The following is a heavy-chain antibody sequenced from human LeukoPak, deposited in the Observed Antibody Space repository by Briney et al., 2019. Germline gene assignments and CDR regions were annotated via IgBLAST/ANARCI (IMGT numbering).Heavy chain of an antibody. CDR3: VPNYGGSGSYPIDY. D-gene: IGHD3-10*01. Sequence: KPGGSLRLSCAASGFTFSNDNMNWVRQAPGKGLEWVSSISSSSSYIYYADLVKGRFTISRDNSKNSLYLQMDSLRAEDTAIYYRVPNYGGSGSYPIDYWGQGTLVTVSS. J-gene: IGHJ4*02. CDR2: ISSSSSYI. V-gene: IGHV3-21*01. CDR1: GFTFSNDN.